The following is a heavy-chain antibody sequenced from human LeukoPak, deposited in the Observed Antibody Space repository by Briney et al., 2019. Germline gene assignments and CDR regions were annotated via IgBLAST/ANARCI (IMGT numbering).Heavy chain of an antibody. D-gene: IGHD4-17*01. J-gene: IGHJ5*02. Sequence: SETLSLACAVSGGSISSNNWWSWVRQPPEKGLEWIGYIYYSGSTNYNPSLKSRVTISVDTSKNQLSLKLSSVTAADTALYYCASLGGDREGSWGQGTLVTVSS. CDR3: ASLGGDREGS. CDR2: IYYSGST. V-gene: IGHV4-4*02. CDR1: GGSISSNNW.